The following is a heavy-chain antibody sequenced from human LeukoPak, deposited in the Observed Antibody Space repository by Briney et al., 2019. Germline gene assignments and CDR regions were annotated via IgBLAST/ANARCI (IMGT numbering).Heavy chain of an antibody. D-gene: IGHD6-6*01. CDR3: ARSIAARPKDY. J-gene: IGHJ4*02. CDR2: IGAYNGNT. CDR1: GYTFTSYG. V-gene: IGHV1-18*01. Sequence: ASVTVSCKASGYTFTSYGISWVRQAPGQGLEWMGWIGAYNGNTNYAQKLQGRVTMTTDTSTSTAYMELRSLRSDDTAVYYCARSIAARPKDYWGQGTLVTVSA.